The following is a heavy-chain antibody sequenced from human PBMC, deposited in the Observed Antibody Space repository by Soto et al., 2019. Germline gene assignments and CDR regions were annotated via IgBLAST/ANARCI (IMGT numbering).Heavy chain of an antibody. CDR2: IVPNVGTV. CDR3: ARRDTSGFLRYFDY. J-gene: IGHJ4*02. D-gene: IGHD3-3*01. Sequence: SVKVSCKSSGGTFSSFINYPINWVRQAPGQGLEWMGGIVPNVGTVNYAQKFRGKVTITEDKSTGTAYMELSSLRSEDTALYYCARRDTSGFLRYFDYWGQGTLVTVSS. V-gene: IGHV1-69*06. CDR1: GGTFSSFINYP.